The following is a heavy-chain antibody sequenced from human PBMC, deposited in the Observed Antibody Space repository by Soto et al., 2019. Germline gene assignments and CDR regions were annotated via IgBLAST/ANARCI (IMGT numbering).Heavy chain of an antibody. CDR1: GFTFSSYG. CDR3: AKGYCSSTSGSYYFDY. D-gene: IGHD2-2*01. V-gene: IGHV3-30*18. CDR2: ISYDGSNK. Sequence: GGSLRLSCAASGFTFSSYGMHWVRQAPGKGLEWVAVISYDGSNKYYADSVKGRFTNSRYNSKNTLYLQMNSLRAEDTAVYYCAKGYCSSTSGSYYFDYWGQGTLVTVSS. J-gene: IGHJ4*02.